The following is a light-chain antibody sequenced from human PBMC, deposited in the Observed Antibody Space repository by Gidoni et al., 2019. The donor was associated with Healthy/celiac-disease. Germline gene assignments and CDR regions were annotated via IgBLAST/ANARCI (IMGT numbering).Light chain of an antibody. Sequence: EIVLTQSPGTLSLSPGERATLSCRASQSVSSSYLAWYQQKPGQATRLLIYGASSRATGIPDRFSDSGSGTDFTLTISRLEPEDFAVYYCQQYGRSPWTFGQGTKVEIK. CDR2: GAS. V-gene: IGKV3-20*01. CDR1: QSVSSSY. CDR3: QQYGRSPWT. J-gene: IGKJ1*01.